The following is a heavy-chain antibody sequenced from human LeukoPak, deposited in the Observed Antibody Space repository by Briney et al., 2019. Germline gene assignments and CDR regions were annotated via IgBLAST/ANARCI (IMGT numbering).Heavy chain of an antibody. CDR3: ARSPGNNKNGIVATTNYYYYYYMDV. CDR1: GFTFSSYA. J-gene: IGHJ6*03. D-gene: IGHD5-12*01. V-gene: IGHV3-64*01. CDR2: ISSNGGST. Sequence: GGSLRLSCAASGFTFSSYAMHWVRQAPGKGLEYVSAISSNGGSTYYANSVKGRFTISRDNSKNTLYLQMGSLRAEDMAVYYCARSPGNNKNGIVATTNYYYYYYMDVWGKGTTVTVSS.